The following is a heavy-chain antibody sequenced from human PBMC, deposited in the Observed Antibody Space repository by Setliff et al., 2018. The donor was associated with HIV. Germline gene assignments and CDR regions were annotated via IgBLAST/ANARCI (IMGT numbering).Heavy chain of an antibody. CDR3: AREYHIASTDTRLANYFDS. Sequence: GGSLRLSCASSGFTFSSYAMTWVRQAPGKGLECVAVISGSGGDTYYADSVKGRFVISREKSKSTLYLQMNSLRAEDTAVYNCAREYHIASTDTRLANYFDSWGQGTLVTVSS. CDR2: ISGSGGDT. CDR1: GFTFSSYA. J-gene: IGHJ4*02. V-gene: IGHV3-23*01. D-gene: IGHD3-3*02.